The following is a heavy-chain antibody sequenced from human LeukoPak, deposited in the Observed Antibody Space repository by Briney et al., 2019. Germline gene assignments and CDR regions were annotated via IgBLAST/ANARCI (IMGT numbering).Heavy chain of an antibody. V-gene: IGHV3-23*01. CDR3: AKERSTVGTPLFDN. J-gene: IGHJ4*02. Sequence: GGSLRLSCAAAGFSFGSYAMSWIRQAPGRGLEWVSGISDNGGGAYYGDSVKGRFTISRDNSKNMLYLQMNGLRAEDTALYYCAKERSTVGTPLFDNWGQGILVTVSS. CDR1: GFSFGSYA. CDR2: ISDNGGGA. D-gene: IGHD2-15*01.